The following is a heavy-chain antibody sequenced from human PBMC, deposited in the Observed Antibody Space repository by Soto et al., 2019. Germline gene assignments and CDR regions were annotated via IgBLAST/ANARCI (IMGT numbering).Heavy chain of an antibody. CDR3: ARSSPNCTNGVCYGMRWFDP. D-gene: IGHD2-8*01. J-gene: IGHJ5*02. Sequence: QVQLVQSGAEVKKPGSSVKVSCKASGGTFSSYGISWVRQAPGQGLEWMGGIIPIFATANYAQKFQGRVTITAEESTSTAYMELSSLRSEDTAVYYCARSSPNCTNGVCYGMRWFDPWGQGNLVTVSS. CDR1: GGTFSSYG. CDR2: IIPIFATA. V-gene: IGHV1-69*01.